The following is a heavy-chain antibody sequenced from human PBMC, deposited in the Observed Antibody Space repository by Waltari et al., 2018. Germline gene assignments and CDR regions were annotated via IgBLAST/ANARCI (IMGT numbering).Heavy chain of an antibody. Sequence: EMQLLESGGALVQPGGSLRLSCAASGFPFSTYTMNWVRQAPGKGLGWVAVMTASGLMDYGDSGKGRFIISRDNSKNTLYLQMYRLRVEDTATYYCAKDEGARLAPTFGMDAWGQGTTVIVSS. CDR3: AKDEGARLAPTFGMDA. J-gene: IGHJ6*02. V-gene: IGHV3-23*01. D-gene: IGHD6-6*01. CDR2: MTASGLM. CDR1: GFPFSTYT.